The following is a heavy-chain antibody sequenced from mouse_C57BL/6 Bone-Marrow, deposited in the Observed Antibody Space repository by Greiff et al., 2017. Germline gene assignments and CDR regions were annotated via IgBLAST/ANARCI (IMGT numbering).Heavy chain of an antibody. CDR1: GYTFTDYE. D-gene: IGHD1-1*01. Sequence: VQLQQSGAELVRPGASVTLSCKASGYTFTDYEMHWVKQTPVHGLEWIGAIDPETGGTAYNQKFKGKAILTADKSSSTAYMELRSLTSEDSAVYYCTRYSYYGSLMDYWGQGTSVTVSS. CDR2: IDPETGGT. J-gene: IGHJ4*01. CDR3: TRYSYYGSLMDY. V-gene: IGHV1-15*01.